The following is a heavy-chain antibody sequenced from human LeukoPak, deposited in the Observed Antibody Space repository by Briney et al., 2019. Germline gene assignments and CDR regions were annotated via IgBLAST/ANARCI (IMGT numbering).Heavy chain of an antibody. CDR1: GFTFNSYW. J-gene: IGHJ4*02. CDR2: INNDGSTT. CDR3: TRDGMATITTPLDY. Sequence: GGSLRLSCAASGFTFNSYWMHWVRHAPGKGLVWVSQINNDGSTTRYADSVKGRFTISRDNAKNTLYLQMHSLRAEDTAVYYCTRDGMATITTPLDYWGQGTLVTVSS. V-gene: IGHV3-74*01. D-gene: IGHD5-24*01.